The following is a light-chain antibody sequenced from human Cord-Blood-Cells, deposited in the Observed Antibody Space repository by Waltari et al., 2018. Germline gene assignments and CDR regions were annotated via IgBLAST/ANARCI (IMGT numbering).Light chain of an antibody. CDR1: QRVSSSY. CDR3: QQYGSSPYS. V-gene: IGKV3-20*01. CDR2: GAS. Sequence: EIVLTQSPGTLSLSPGERATLSCRASQRVSSSYLAWYPQKPGQATRLLIYGASSRATGIPDRFSGSGSGTDFTLTISRLEPEDFAVYYCQQYGSSPYSFGQGTKLEIK. J-gene: IGKJ2*03.